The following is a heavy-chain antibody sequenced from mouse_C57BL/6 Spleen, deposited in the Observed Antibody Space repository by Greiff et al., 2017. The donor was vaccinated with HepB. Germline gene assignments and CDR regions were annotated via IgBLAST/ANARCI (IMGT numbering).Heavy chain of an antibody. CDR3: ARWANWDSYARDY. CDR1: GYTFTSYW. Sequence: QVQLQQPGAELVKPGASVKLSCKASGYTFTSYWMHWVKQRPGQGLEWIGMIHPNSGSTNYNEKFKSKATLTVDKSSSTAYMQLSSLTSEDSAVYYCARWANWDSYARDYWGQGTSVTVSS. CDR2: IHPNSGST. D-gene: IGHD4-1*02. J-gene: IGHJ4*01. V-gene: IGHV1-64*01.